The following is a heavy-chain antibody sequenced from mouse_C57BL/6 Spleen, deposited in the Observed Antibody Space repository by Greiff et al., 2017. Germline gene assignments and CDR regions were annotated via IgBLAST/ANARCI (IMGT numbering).Heavy chain of an antibody. CDR2: IYPGSGST. V-gene: IGHV1-55*01. J-gene: IGHJ1*03. CDR3: ARAVVATGYFDV. Sequence: QVQLQQSGAELVKPGASVKMSCKASGYTFTSYWITWVKQRPGQGLEWIGDIYPGSGSTNYNEKFKSKATLTVDTSSSTAYMQLSSLTSEDSAVYYCARAVVATGYFDVWGTGTTVTVSS. D-gene: IGHD1-1*01. CDR1: GYTFTSYW.